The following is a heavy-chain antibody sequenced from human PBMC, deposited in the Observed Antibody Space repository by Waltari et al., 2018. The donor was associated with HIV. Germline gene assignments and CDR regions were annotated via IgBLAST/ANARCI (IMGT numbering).Heavy chain of an antibody. V-gene: IGHV3-23*04. CDR1: GFTFTNYA. J-gene: IGHJ4*02. CDR3: AKDDSTGSSGYYPFHY. Sequence: EVHLVESGGGWVQPGGSLRLSCAASGFTFTNYATNWVRQAPEKGLEWVSAISGSGGSKYYADSVKGRFTISRDNSKNTLYLQMNSLRAEDTAVYYCAKDDSTGSSGYYPFHYWGQGTLITVSS. D-gene: IGHD3-22*01. CDR2: ISGSGGSK.